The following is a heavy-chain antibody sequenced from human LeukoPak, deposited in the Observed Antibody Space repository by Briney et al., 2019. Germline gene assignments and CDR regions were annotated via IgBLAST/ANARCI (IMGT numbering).Heavy chain of an antibody. J-gene: IGHJ4*02. CDR2: TSGSGDST. CDR3: AREIAATGVFDY. CDR1: GFTFSSYA. Sequence: GGSLRLSCAASGFTFSSYAMSWVRQAPGKGLEWVSATSGSGDSTYYADSVKGRFTISRDNSKNTLYLQMNSLRAEDTAVYYCAREIAATGVFDYWGQGTLVTVSS. V-gene: IGHV3-23*01. D-gene: IGHD6-13*01.